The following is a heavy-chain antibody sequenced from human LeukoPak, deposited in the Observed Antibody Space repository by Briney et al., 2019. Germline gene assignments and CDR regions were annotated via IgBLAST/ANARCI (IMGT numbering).Heavy chain of an antibody. CDR2: INPNSGGT. D-gene: IGHD6-6*01. CDR3: ARGAFSSSSGYRYYYMDV. Sequence: ASVKVSCEASGYTFTGYYMHWVRQAPGQGLEWMGWINPNSGGTNFAQKFQDRVTMTGDTSISTAYMELSRLRSDDTAVYYCARGAFSSSSGYRYYYMDVWGKGTTVTVSS. V-gene: IGHV1-2*02. CDR1: GYTFTGYY. J-gene: IGHJ6*03.